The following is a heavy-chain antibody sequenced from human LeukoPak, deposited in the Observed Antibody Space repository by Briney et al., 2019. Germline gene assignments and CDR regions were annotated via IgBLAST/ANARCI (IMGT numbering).Heavy chain of an antibody. J-gene: IGHJ6*02. CDR3: ARTSLIAAPLYYYYGMDV. CDR2: IIPIFGTA. Sequence: ASVKVSCKASGGTFSSYAISWVRQAPGQGLEWMGGIIPIFGTANYAQKFQGRVTITADESTSTAYMELSSLRSEDTAVYYCARTSLIAAPLYYYYGMDVWGQGTTVTVSS. CDR1: GGTFSSYA. D-gene: IGHD6-6*01. V-gene: IGHV1-69*13.